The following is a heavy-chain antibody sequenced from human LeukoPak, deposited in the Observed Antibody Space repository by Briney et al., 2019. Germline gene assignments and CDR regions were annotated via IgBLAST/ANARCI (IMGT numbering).Heavy chain of an antibody. CDR1: GFTVSSNY. D-gene: IGHD2/OR15-2a*01. J-gene: IGHJ6*03. CDR3: AKSVLYGHHYYYYIDV. V-gene: IGHV3-53*01. CDR2: IYSGGST. Sequence: GGSLRLSCAASGFTVSSNYMSWVRQAPGKGLEWVSIIYSGGSTFYADSVKGRFTISRDNSKNTLYLQMNSLRAEDTAVYYCAKSVLYGHHYYYYIDVWGKGTTVTVSS.